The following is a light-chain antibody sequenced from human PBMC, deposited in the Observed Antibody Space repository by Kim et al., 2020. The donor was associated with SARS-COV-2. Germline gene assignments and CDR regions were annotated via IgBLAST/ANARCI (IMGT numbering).Light chain of an antibody. J-gene: IGKJ1*01. V-gene: IGKV1-NL1*01. CDR2: AGS. Sequence: GITDAITCRERHGISTSLALLQQKTGQAPTLLVYAGSKLKSGVPTRFSGSGSGTDFTLTISNLQAEDFATYHCQQYYSTRGLWSFGQGTKVDIK. CDR3: QQYYSTRGLWS. CDR1: HGISTS.